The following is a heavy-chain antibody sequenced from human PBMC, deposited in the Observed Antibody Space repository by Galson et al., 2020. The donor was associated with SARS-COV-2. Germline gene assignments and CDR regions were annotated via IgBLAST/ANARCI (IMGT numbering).Heavy chain of an antibody. CDR2: ISGSGGGT. Sequence: GGSLRLPCPASESTYSSSAMTWSPQPPGKGLEWFSAISGSGGGTYHADSVKGRFTISRDNSKNTLFLQMSGLRAEDTAVYYCAKPKGGYDFRSGYPFDYWGQGTLVTVSS. CDR1: ESTYSSSA. J-gene: IGHJ4*02. V-gene: IGHV3-23*01. D-gene: IGHD3-3*01. CDR3: AKPKGGYDFRSGYPFDY.